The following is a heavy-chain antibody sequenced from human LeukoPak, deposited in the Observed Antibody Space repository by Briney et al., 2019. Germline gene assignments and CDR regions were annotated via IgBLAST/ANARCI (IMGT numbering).Heavy chain of an antibody. CDR1: GGSISSGGYY. V-gene: IGHV4-31*03. CDR2: IYYSGST. D-gene: IGHD6-13*01. CDR3: ARSFIAAATYDY. J-gene: IGHJ4*02. Sequence: SETLSLTCTVSGGSISSGGYYWSWIRQRPGKGLEWIGYIYYSGSTYYNPSLKSRVTISVDTSKNQFSLKLSSVTAADTAVYYCARSFIAAATYDYWGQGTLVTVTS.